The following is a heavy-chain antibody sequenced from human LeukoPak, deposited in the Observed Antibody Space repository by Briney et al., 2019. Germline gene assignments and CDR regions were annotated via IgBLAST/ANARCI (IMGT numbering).Heavy chain of an antibody. D-gene: IGHD3-3*01. CDR3: ARSYSRSGYYLALFDY. CDR2: ISYDGSNK. CDR1: GFTFSSYA. V-gene: IGHV3-30-3*01. Sequence: GGSLRLFCAASGFTFSSYAMHWVRQAPGKGLEWVAVISYDGSNKYYADSVKGRFTISRDNSKNTLYLQMNSLRAEDTAVYYCARSYSRSGYYLALFDYWGQGTLVTVSS. J-gene: IGHJ4*02.